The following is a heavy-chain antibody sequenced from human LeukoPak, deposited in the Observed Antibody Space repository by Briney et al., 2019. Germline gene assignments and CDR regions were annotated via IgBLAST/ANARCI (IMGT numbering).Heavy chain of an antibody. Sequence: ASVKVSCKASGYTFTSYGISWVRQAPGQGLEWMGWISAYNGNTNYAQKLQGRVTMTTDTSTSTAYMELRSLRSDDTAVYYCARVPPRPYYGDYDDWFDPWGQGTLVTVSS. J-gene: IGHJ5*02. CDR1: GYTFTSYG. CDR2: ISAYNGNT. D-gene: IGHD4-17*01. V-gene: IGHV1-18*01. CDR3: ARVPPRPYYGDYDDWFDP.